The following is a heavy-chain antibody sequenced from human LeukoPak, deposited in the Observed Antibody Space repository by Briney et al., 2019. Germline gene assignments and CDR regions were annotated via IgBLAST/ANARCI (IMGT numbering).Heavy chain of an antibody. Sequence: GGSLRLSCAASGFTFSSYEMNWVRQAPGKGLEWVSYISSSGSTIYYADSVKGRFTISRDNAKNSLYLQMNSLRAEDTAVYYCARDQGLLVVAGRFGYWGQGTLVTVSS. D-gene: IGHD6-19*01. J-gene: IGHJ4*02. V-gene: IGHV3-48*03. CDR3: ARDQGLLVVAGRFGY. CDR1: GFTFSSYE. CDR2: ISSSGSTI.